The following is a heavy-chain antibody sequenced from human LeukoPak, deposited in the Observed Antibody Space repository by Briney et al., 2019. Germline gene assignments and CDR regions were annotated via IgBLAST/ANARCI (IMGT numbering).Heavy chain of an antibody. J-gene: IGHJ4*02. CDR3: ARVGITGTTPDY. Sequence: SETLSLTCTVSSGSISTSNYYWGWVRQPPGKALEWIGNIFYSGSTYYSPSLKSRVTISLDTSRNQFSLKLNSVTAADTAVYYCARVGITGTTPDYWGLGTLVTVSS. CDR1: SGSISTSNYY. D-gene: IGHD1-7*01. V-gene: IGHV4-39*07. CDR2: IFYSGST.